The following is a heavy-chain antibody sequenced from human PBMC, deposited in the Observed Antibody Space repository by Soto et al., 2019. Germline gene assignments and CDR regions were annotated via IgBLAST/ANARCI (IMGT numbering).Heavy chain of an antibody. Sequence: PGESLKISCKGSGYTFTRNWIGWVRQMPGKGLEWMGIIFPIDSDTRYSPSSQGQVTISADNSISTAYLQWSSLKASDTAIYYCATPGGRDFNAFDVWGQGXMVTV. V-gene: IGHV5-51*01. CDR3: ATPGGRDFNAFDV. CDR2: IFPIDSDT. D-gene: IGHD2-21*02. J-gene: IGHJ3*01. CDR1: GYTFTRNW.